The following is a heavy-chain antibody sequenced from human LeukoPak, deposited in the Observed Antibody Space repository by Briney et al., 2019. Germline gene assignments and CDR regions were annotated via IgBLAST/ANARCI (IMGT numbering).Heavy chain of an antibody. CDR3: ARRMVNRAIDY. CDR2: FGGSGGDT. CDR1: GFTFSIYA. Sequence: GGSLRLSCATSGFTFSIYAMSWVRQAPGKGLEWVSGFGGSGGDTYYADSVKGRFTISRDISRNTLYLQMNSLRADDTAVYYCARRMVNRAIDYWGQGTLVTVSS. D-gene: IGHD2-8*01. J-gene: IGHJ4*02. V-gene: IGHV3-23*01.